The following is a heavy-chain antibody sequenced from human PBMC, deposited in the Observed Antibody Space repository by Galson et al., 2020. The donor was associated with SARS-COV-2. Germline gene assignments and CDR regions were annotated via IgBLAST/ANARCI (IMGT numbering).Heavy chain of an antibody. CDR1: GLTSANYA. J-gene: IGHJ3*02. V-gene: IGHV3-30*04. D-gene: IGHD2-15*01. Sequence: GGSLRLSCVASGLTSANYAMDWVRQPPGKGMEWQTAISPDGTHQIYADSVKGRFTTSRDNSVNTVYLQMDSLGADDTALYYCAREGSGSAFDIWGQGTMVTVSS. CDR3: AREGSGSAFDI. CDR2: ISPDGTHQ.